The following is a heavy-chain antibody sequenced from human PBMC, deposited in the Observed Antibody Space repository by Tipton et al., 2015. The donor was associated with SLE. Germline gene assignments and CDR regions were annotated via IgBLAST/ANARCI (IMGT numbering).Heavy chain of an antibody. J-gene: IGHJ4*02. CDR3: AKDRRNWNDPYFFDY. CDR2: ISGSGGST. CDR1: GFTFRTEW. Sequence: SLRLSCAGSGFTFRTEWMNWVRQAPGKGLEWVSAISGSGGSTYYADSVKGRFTISRDNSKKMLYLQMNSLRAEDTAVYYCAKDRRNWNDPYFFDYWGQGTLVSVSS. D-gene: IGHD1-20*01. V-gene: IGHV3-23*01.